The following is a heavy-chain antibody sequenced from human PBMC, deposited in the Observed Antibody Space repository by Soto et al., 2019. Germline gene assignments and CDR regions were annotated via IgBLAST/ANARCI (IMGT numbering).Heavy chain of an antibody. CDR2: MYHRGRT. J-gene: IGHJ4*02. Sequence: AGTLSLTCGVSGVALSSLIWYSWVLHSPRKGLDCIGEMYHRGRTNHNTYLKSRVTLSVDKAKNKFSLNLTSVPAPETAVYLCARRPDFFDGLNSCAXWGQGTLVTVSX. V-gene: IGHV4-4*01. CDR3: ARRPDFFDGLNSCAX. D-gene: IGHD3-9*01. CDR1: GVALSSLIW.